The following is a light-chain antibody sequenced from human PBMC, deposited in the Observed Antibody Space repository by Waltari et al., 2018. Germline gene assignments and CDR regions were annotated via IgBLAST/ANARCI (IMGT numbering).Light chain of an antibody. V-gene: IGLV2-23*02. CDR1: NSDVGHYNL. J-gene: IGLJ2*01. CDR3: CSYAGSTTWL. CDR2: EVN. Sequence: QSALTQPASVSGSPGQSITISCTGSNSDVGHYNLVSWYQQHPGKAPKLLLYEVNQRPSGVSSRFSGSKSGITASLTISGLQADDEADFYCCSYAGSTTWLFGGGTRLTVL.